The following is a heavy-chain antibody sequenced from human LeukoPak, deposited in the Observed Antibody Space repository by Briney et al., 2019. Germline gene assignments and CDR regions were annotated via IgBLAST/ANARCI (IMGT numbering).Heavy chain of an antibody. J-gene: IGHJ4*02. D-gene: IGHD1-20*01. CDR1: GFTFSSSW. V-gene: IGHV3-7*01. CDR2: TRQDGSEK. CDR3: AREGNWSFGY. Sequence: GGSLRLSCAASGFTFSSSWMSWVRQAPGKGLEWVANTRQDGSEKNYEDSVKGRFTISRDNAKNSLFLQMNSLRAEDTAVYYCAREGNWSFGYWGQGTLVTVSS.